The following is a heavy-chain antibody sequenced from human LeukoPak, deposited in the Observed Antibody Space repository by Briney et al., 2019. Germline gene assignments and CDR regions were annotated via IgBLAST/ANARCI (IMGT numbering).Heavy chain of an antibody. Sequence: GGSLRLSCAASGFTFDDYGMSWVRQAPGKGLEWVSGINWNGGSTGYADSVKGRFTISRDNAKNSLYLQMNSLRAEDTALYYCARGSSYYYYYMDVWGKGTTVAVSS. CDR1: GFTFDDYG. V-gene: IGHV3-20*04. CDR3: ARGSSYYYYYMDV. J-gene: IGHJ6*03. CDR2: INWNGGST.